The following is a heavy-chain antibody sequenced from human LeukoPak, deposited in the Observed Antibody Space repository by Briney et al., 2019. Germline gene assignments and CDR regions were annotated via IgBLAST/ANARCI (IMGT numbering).Heavy chain of an antibody. CDR2: ISSSGSTI. CDR1: GFTFSSYE. Sequence: PGGSLRLSCAASGFTFSSYEMNWVRQAPGEGLEWVSYISSSGSTIYYADSVKGRFTISRDNAKKSLYLQMNSLRAEDTAVYYCARDRGYEDYWGQGTLVTVSS. CDR3: ARDRGYEDY. J-gene: IGHJ4*02. D-gene: IGHD5-12*01. V-gene: IGHV3-48*03.